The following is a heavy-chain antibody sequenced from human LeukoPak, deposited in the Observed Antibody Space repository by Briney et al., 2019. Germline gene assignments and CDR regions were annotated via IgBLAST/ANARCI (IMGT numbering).Heavy chain of an antibody. CDR2: IYHSGST. CDR3: ARVGIVLVTGSNWVDP. V-gene: IGHV4-39*07. Sequence: SETLSLTCSVSGASISSSDYYWGWIRQPPGKGLEWIGTIYHSGSTYYNTSLKSRVTISVDTSKNQFSLKFNSVTAADTAVYYCARVGIVLVTGSNWVDPWGQGTLVSVSS. J-gene: IGHJ5*02. D-gene: IGHD3-22*01. CDR1: GASISSSDYY.